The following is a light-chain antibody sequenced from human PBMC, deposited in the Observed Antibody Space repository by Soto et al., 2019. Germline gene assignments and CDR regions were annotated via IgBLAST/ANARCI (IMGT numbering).Light chain of an antibody. V-gene: IGKV3-15*01. J-gene: IGKJ1*01. CDR3: QQYNNWPLT. Sequence: EIVMTQSPATLSVSPGERATLSCRASQSVSSNLSWYQQKPGQAPRLLIYGASTRATGIPARFSGSGSGTEFTLTIRLVQSEDFAVYYCQQYNNWPLTFGQGTKVDIK. CDR1: QSVSSN. CDR2: GAS.